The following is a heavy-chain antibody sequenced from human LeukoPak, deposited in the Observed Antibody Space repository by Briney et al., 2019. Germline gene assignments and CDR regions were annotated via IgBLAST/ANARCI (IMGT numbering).Heavy chain of an antibody. CDR2: IYYSGRT. CDR3: ARRRYYDGSGYLE. J-gene: IGHJ1*01. D-gene: IGHD3-22*01. CDR1: GDSVSRSGSY. Sequence: PSETLSLTCSVSGDSVSRSGSYWDWIRQPPRKGLEWIGTIYYSGRTYYSPSLKSRVTMSVDPSNNQFSLNLRSVTAADTALYYCARRRYYDGSGYLEWGQGTLLSVSS. V-gene: IGHV4-39*01.